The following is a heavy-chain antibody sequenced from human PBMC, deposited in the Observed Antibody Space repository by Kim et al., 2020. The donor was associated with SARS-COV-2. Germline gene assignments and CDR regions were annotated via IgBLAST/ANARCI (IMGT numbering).Heavy chain of an antibody. Sequence: SETLSLTCTVSGDSISSYYWSWIRQPAGKGLEWIGRIYTTGSTNHNPPLKSRVTMSVDTSKNQFSLKLSSVTAADSAVYYCARGKTYCTAASCYFFDSWG. D-gene: IGHD2-8*02. J-gene: IGHJ4*01. CDR3: ARGKTYCTAASCYFFDS. V-gene: IGHV4-4*07. CDR2: IYTTGST. CDR1: GDSISSYY.